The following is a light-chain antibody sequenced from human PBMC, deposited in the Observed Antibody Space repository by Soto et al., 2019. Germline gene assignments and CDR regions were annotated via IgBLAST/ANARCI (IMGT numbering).Light chain of an antibody. V-gene: IGKV1-8*01. J-gene: IGKJ1*01. CDR1: QDIGTY. CDR2: DAS. Sequence: AILTTQSPSSFSASTGDRVSITCRATQDIGTYLAWYQQIPGKAPKLLIYDASTLQTGVPSRFSGSGSGTDFTLTISYLQSEDFGTYYCQQFYNYPRTFGQGTKVDIK. CDR3: QQFYNYPRT.